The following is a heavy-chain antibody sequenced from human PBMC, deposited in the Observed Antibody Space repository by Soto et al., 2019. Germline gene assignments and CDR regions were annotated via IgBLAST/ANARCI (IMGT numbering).Heavy chain of an antibody. CDR2: IYHSGST. CDR3: ARVEIIAAPDHWFHP. D-gene: IGHD6-13*01. Sequence: PSETLSLTCAVSGGSISSGGYSWSWIRQPPGKGLEWIGYIYHSGSTYYNPSLKSRVTISVDRSKNQFSLKLSSVTAADTAVYYCARVEIIAAPDHWFHPSGQATLVTVSS. CDR1: GGSISSGGYS. J-gene: IGHJ5*02. V-gene: IGHV4-30-2*01.